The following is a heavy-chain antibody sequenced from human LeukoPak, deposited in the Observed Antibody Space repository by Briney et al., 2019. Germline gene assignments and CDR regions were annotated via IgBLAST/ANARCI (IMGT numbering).Heavy chain of an antibody. J-gene: IGHJ6*03. CDR3: ASGQDYYYYYMDV. Sequence: SSVKVSCKASGGTFGSYAISWVRQAPGQGLEWMGRIIPIFGTANYAQKFQGRVTITTDESTSTAYMELSSLRSEDTAVYYCASGQDYYYYYMDVWGKGTTVTVSS. CDR2: IIPIFGTA. CDR1: GGTFGSYA. V-gene: IGHV1-69*05.